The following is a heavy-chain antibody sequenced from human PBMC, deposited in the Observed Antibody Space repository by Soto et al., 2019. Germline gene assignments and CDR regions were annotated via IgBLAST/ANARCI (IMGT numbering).Heavy chain of an antibody. CDR1: GFTFSSYA. CDR3: AKGGGGSSWVDYYYYGMDV. Sequence: GGSLRLSCAASGFTFSSYAMSWVRQAPGKGLEWVSAISGSGGSTYYADSVKGRFTISRDNSKNTLYLQMNSLRAEDTAVYYCAKGGGGSSWVDYYYYGMDVWGQGTTVTVSS. CDR2: ISGSGGST. D-gene: IGHD6-13*01. J-gene: IGHJ6*02. V-gene: IGHV3-23*01.